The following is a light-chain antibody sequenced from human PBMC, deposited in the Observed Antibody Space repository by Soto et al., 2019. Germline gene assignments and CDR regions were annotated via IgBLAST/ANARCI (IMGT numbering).Light chain of an antibody. Sequence: QSALTQPASVSGSPGQSVTIPCTGTSGDGGSYNLVSWYQQHPGKAPKLLIYEVTERPSGVSNRFSGSKSGSTASLTISGLQPDVKADYSCCSDASTSDVFLTGTKLNV. J-gene: IGLJ1*01. CDR2: EVT. V-gene: IGLV2-23*02. CDR3: CSDASTSDV. CDR1: SGDGGSYNL.